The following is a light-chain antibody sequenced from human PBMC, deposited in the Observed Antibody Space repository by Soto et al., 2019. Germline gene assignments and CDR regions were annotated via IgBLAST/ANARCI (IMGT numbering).Light chain of an antibody. J-gene: IGKJ4*01. CDR1: QDINNY. CDR3: QQYDNLPLT. Sequence: DIQMTQSPSSLSASVGYRVTITCQASQDINNYLNWYQQKPGKAPKLLIYDASNLETGVPSRFSGSRSGTDFTFTISSLQPEDIAAYYCQQYDNLPLTFGGGTKVEIK. V-gene: IGKV1-33*01. CDR2: DAS.